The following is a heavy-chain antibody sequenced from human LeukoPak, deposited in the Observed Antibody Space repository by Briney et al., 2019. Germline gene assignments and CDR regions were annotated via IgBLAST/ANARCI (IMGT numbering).Heavy chain of an antibody. CDR2: TYYSGST. J-gene: IGHJ4*02. D-gene: IGHD5-12*01. CDR1: GGSISSYY. CDR3: ARQGNIVATIDY. V-gene: IGHV4-59*08. Sequence: SETLSLTCTVSGGSISSYYWSWIRQPPGKGLEWIGYTYYSGSTNYNPSLKSRVTISVDTSKNQFSLKLSSVTAADTAVYYCARQGNIVATIDYWGQGTLVTVSS.